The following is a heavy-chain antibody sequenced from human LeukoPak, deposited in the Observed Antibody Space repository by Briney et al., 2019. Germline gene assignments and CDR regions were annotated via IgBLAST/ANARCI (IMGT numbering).Heavy chain of an antibody. Sequence: TGGSLRLSCEVSGFTFDNNDMHWVRQSTGKGLERVSAIGSAGYTYYAESVRGRFTITRDTAKQSLYLQMNSLRVEDTAVYHCVRQPDSARYGFDYWGRGTQVTVSS. CDR1: GFTFDNND. D-gene: IGHD1-14*01. CDR3: VRQPDSARYGFDY. CDR2: IGSAGYT. V-gene: IGHV3-13*01. J-gene: IGHJ4*02.